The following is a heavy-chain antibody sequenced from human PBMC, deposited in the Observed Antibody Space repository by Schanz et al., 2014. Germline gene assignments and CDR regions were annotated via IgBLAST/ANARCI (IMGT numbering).Heavy chain of an antibody. CDR3: ARDPNTSAWLPYFDT. Sequence: QVQLVESGGGVVQPERSLRLSCAASGFNFANHAIHWVRQGQGNGLQWVAVISSDGSKKLYADSVKARFTISRDNSKNSVSLQMDSLRPEDTAVYYCARDPNTSAWLPYFDTWGQGTLVTVSS. J-gene: IGHJ4*02. D-gene: IGHD6-19*01. CDR2: ISSDGSKK. CDR1: GFNFANHA. V-gene: IGHV3-30*03.